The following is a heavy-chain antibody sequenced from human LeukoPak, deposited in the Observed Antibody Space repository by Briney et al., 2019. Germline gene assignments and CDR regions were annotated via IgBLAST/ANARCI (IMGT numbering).Heavy chain of an antibody. CDR1: GGSISSGGYY. J-gene: IGHJ4*02. D-gene: IGHD6-13*01. CDR2: IYHSGST. V-gene: IGHV4-30-2*02. CDR3: ASSSFYDIAAAGRFDY. Sequence: SQTLSLTCTVSGGSISSGGYYWSWIRQPPGKGLEWIGYIYHSGSTNYNPSLKSRVTVSVDTSKNQFSLKLSSVTAADTAVYYCASSSFYDIAAAGRFDYWGQGTLVTVSS.